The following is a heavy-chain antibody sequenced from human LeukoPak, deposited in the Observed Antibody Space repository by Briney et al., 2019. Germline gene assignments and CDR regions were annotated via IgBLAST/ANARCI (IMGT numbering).Heavy chain of an antibody. Sequence: ASVKVSCKASGYTFTSYYMHWVRQAPGQGLEWMGITNPSGGSTSYAQKFQGRATMTRDTSTSTVYMELSSLRSEDTAVYYCAREAGYGSGSYGNWFDPWGQGTLVTVSS. CDR2: TNPSGGST. J-gene: IGHJ5*02. CDR3: AREAGYGSGSYGNWFDP. D-gene: IGHD3-10*01. CDR1: GYTFTSYY. V-gene: IGHV1-46*01.